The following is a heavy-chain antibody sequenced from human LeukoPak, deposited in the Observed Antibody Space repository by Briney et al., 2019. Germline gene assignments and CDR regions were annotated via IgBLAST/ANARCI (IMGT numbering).Heavy chain of an antibody. J-gene: IGHJ4*02. CDR3: AGSGSYRFDY. D-gene: IGHD1-26*01. CDR2: ITASGTAM. CDR1: GFTFSSYS. V-gene: IGHV3-48*02. Sequence: GGSLRLSCAASGFTFSSYSMNWVRQAPGKGLEWVSHITASGTAMFYADSVKGRFTISRDNAKNSLYLQMNSLRDEDTAVYYCAGSGSYRFDYWGQGTLVTVSS.